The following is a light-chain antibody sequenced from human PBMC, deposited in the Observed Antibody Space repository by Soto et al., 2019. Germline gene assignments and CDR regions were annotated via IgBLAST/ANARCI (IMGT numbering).Light chain of an antibody. V-gene: IGLV2-23*01. CDR2: EAT. CDR3: CSYAGGSTLV. J-gene: IGLJ3*02. Sequence: QSALTQPASVSGSPGQSITISCTGTSSDIGTYNLVSWYQQHPGKAPKLIIYEATTRPSGVSNRFSGSKSGNTASLTISGLQTEYEADYYCCSYAGGSTLVFGGGTKLTVL. CDR1: SSDIGTYNL.